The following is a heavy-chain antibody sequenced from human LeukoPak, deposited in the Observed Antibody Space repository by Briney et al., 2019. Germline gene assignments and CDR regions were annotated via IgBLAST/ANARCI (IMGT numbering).Heavy chain of an antibody. CDR1: GFTFSRYS. CDR3: ARDAPYSSGWYADGFDY. CDR2: ISISSNYI. Sequence: GGSLRLSCAASGFTFSRYSMNWVRQAPGKGLEWVSSISISSNYIYYADSVKGRFTISRDNAKNSLYLQMNSLRAEDTALYYCARDAPYSSGWYADGFDYWGQGTLVTVSS. J-gene: IGHJ4*02. V-gene: IGHV3-21*04. D-gene: IGHD6-19*01.